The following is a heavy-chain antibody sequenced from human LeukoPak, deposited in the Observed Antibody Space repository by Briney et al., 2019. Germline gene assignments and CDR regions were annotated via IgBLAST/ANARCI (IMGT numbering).Heavy chain of an antibody. J-gene: IGHJ4*02. CDR1: GFTFSRYS. V-gene: IGHV3-48*04. CDR3: AKSVGDIVATPCSGGSCYSPDFDY. CDR2: ISSSSSTI. D-gene: IGHD2-15*01. Sequence: GGSLRLSCAASGFTFSRYSMNWVRQAPGKGLEWVSYISSSSSTIYYADSVKGRFTISRDNAKNSLYLQMNSLRAEDTAVYYCAKSVGDIVATPCSGGSCYSPDFDYWGQGALIAVSS.